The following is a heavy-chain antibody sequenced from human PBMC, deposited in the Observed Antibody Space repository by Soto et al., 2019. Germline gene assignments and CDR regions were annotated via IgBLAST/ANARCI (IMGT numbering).Heavy chain of an antibody. CDR1: GYTFTGYY. CDR2: INPNSGGT. Sequence: ASVKVSCKASGYTFTGYYMHWVRQAPGQGLEWMGWINPNSGGTNYAQKFQGWVTMTRDTSISTAYMELSRLRSDDTAVYYCARDVGLAGSYSPRYYGMDVWGQGTTVTVSS. CDR3: ARDVGLAGSYSPRYYGMDV. D-gene: IGHD1-26*01. V-gene: IGHV1-2*04. J-gene: IGHJ6*02.